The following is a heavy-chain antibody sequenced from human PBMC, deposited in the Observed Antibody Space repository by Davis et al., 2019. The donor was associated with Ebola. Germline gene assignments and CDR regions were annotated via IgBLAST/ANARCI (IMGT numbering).Heavy chain of an antibody. J-gene: IGHJ4*02. CDR2: ISSSSSYI. CDR1: GFTFSSYS. D-gene: IGHD2-15*01. CDR3: ARSVVAASFAILDY. Sequence: GGSLRLSCAASGFTFSSYSMNWVRQAPGKGLEWVSSISSSSSYIYYADSVKGRFTISRDNAKNSLYLQMNSLRAEDTAVYYCARSVVAASFAILDYWGQGTLVTVSS. V-gene: IGHV3-21*01.